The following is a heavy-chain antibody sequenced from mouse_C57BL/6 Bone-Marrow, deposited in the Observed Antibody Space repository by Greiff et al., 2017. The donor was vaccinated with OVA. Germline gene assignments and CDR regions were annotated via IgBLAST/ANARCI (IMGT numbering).Heavy chain of an antibody. CDR3: ARGGWDGFAY. J-gene: IGHJ3*01. D-gene: IGHD4-1*01. V-gene: IGHV1-26*01. CDR2: INPNNGGT. CDR1: GYTFTDYY. Sequence: VQLQQSGPELVKPGASVKISCKASGYTFTDYYMNWVKQSHGKSLEWIGDINPNNGGTSYNQKFKGKATLTVDKSSSTAYMELRSLTSEDSAVYYCARGGWDGFAYWGQGTLVTVSA.